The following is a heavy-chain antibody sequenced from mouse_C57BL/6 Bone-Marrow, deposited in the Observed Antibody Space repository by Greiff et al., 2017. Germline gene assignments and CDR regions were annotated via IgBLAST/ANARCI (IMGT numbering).Heavy chain of an antibody. J-gene: IGHJ2*01. CDR3: ALNWDHY. CDR2: IDPSDSYT. D-gene: IGHD4-1*01. V-gene: IGHV1-59*01. Sequence: QVQLQQPGAELVRPGTSVKLSCKASGYTFTSYWMHWVKQRPGQGLEWIGVIDPSDSYTNYNQKFKGKATLTVDTSSSTAYMQLSSLTSEDSAVYYCALNWDHYGGQGTTLTVSS. CDR1: GYTFTSYW.